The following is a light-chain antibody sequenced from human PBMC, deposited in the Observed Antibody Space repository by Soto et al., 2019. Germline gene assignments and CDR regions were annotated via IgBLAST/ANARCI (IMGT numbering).Light chain of an antibody. J-gene: IGLJ2*01. CDR1: SGHSDYA. V-gene: IGLV4-69*01. CDR2: VSTDGSH. Sequence: QPVLTQSPSASASLGASVRLTCTLSSGHSDYAIAWHQQQPEKGPRYLMKVSTDGSHNKGDGIPDRFSGSSSGSERYLTISSLQSEDDADYYCQTWDTGPVFGGGTKLTVL. CDR3: QTWDTGPV.